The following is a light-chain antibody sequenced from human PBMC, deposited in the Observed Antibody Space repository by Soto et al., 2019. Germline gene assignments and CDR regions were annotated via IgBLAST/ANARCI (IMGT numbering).Light chain of an antibody. V-gene: IGLV2-23*02. CDR2: EVS. Sequence: SALTQPASVSGSPGQSITISCTGTSSDIGGYNFVSWYQQHPGKAPKLMIYEVSKRPSGVSNRFSGSKSGDTASLTISGLQAEDESDYYCCSYAGSRSYVFGTGTKVTVL. J-gene: IGLJ1*01. CDR1: SSDIGGYNF. CDR3: CSYAGSRSYV.